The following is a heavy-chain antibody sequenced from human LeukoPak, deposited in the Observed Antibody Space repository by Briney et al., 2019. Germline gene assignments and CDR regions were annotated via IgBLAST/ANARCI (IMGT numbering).Heavy chain of an antibody. CDR1: GGSISTHC. D-gene: IGHD5-24*01. Sequence: RPWETLSLTCTVSGGSISTHCWSWIRQPAGKGLEWIGRIPTTGSTNYNPSLKSRVTMSIDTSKNQFSLKLSSVTAADTAVYYCAREVEMATQFDYWGQGTLVTVSS. CDR3: AREVEMATQFDY. J-gene: IGHJ4*02. CDR2: IPTTGST. V-gene: IGHV4-4*07.